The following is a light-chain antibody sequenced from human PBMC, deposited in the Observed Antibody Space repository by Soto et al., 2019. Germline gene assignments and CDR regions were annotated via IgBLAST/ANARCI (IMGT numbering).Light chain of an antibody. CDR1: QSVSSN. CDR2: DAS. Sequence: EIAMTPSPATLFVAPGERGRLSCRASQSVSSNLAWYQQKPGQAPRLLIYDASTRAPGIPARFSGRGSGADFTLTISSLEPEDFAVYYRQQRSDSITVGQGTRLEIK. J-gene: IGKJ5*01. CDR3: QQRSDSIT. V-gene: IGKV3-11*01.